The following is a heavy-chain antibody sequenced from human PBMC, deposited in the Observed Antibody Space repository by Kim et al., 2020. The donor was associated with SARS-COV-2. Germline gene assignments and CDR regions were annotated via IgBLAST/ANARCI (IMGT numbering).Heavy chain of an antibody. Sequence: SVKVSCKASGGTFSSYAISWVRQAPGQGLEWMGGIIPIFGTANYAQKFQGRVTITADESTSTACMELSSLRSEDTAVYYCARAHYIEQQLVRPLLYYYYGMDVWGQGTTVTVSS. D-gene: IGHD6-13*01. CDR1: GGTFSSYA. CDR3: ARAHYIEQQLVRPLLYYYYGMDV. CDR2: IIPIFGTA. J-gene: IGHJ6*02. V-gene: IGHV1-69*13.